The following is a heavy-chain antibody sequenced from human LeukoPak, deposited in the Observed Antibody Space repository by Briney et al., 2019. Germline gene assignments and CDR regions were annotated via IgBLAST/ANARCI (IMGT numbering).Heavy chain of an antibody. Sequence: PSETLSLTCTVSGGSISSYYWSWIRQPPGKGLEWIGYIYYSGSTNYNPSLKSRVTISVDTSKNQFSLKLSSVTAADTAVYCCARDRVVHWFDPWGQGTLVTVSS. J-gene: IGHJ5*02. CDR1: GGSISSYY. CDR3: ARDRVVHWFDP. D-gene: IGHD2-15*01. CDR2: IYYSGST. V-gene: IGHV4-59*01.